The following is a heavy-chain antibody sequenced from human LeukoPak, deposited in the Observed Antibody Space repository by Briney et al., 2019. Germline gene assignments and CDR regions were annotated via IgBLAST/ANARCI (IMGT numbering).Heavy chain of an antibody. CDR2: ISGSGDSA. J-gene: IGHJ5*02. CDR3: GVDIVVVPGAPNWFDP. V-gene: IGHV3-23*01. CDR1: GFTFSSYA. D-gene: IGHD2-2*01. Sequence: GGSLRLSCAASGFTFSSYAMSWVRQAPGKGLEWVSAISGSGDSAYYADSVKGRFTISRDNSKNTLYLQMNSLRAEDTAVYYCGVDIVVVPGAPNWFDPWGQGTLVTVSS.